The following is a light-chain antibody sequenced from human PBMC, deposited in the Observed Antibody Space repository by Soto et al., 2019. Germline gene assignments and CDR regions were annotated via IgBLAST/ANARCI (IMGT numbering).Light chain of an antibody. V-gene: IGKV1-5*03. CDR2: DGS. CDR3: QQYQTYSRT. Sequence: DIQMTQSPSTLSASIGDRIIITCRASQSINTWLAWYQQKPGEAPKLLIYDGSTLARGVPSRFNGSGSETEFTLTLSRLQPDDFATFYCQQYQTYSRTFGQGTKVEV. J-gene: IGKJ1*01. CDR1: QSINTW.